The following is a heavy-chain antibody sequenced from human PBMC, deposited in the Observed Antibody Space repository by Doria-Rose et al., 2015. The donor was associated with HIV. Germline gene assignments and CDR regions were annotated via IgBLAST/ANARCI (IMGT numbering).Heavy chain of an antibody. D-gene: IGHD3-22*01. CDR1: GYTFTNYG. J-gene: IGHJ5*01. V-gene: IGHV1-18*01. Sequence: QVQLVQSGAEVKKPGASVRVSCKASGYTFTNYGLAWVRQAPGQGLEWMGWITVYNGHTSYAQKFHDRVTMTTDTSTRTAYLEVRDLGSDDTAVYYCARKPRIYYDTSAWFEFWGQGTLVTVSS. CDR3: ARKPRIYYDTSAWFEF. CDR2: ITVYNGHT.